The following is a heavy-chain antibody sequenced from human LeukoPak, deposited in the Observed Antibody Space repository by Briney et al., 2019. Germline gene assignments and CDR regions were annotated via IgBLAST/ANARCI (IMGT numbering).Heavy chain of an antibody. CDR2: ISSSTSYV. D-gene: IGHD1-26*01. CDR3: ARDRGSYGSPYFFDY. J-gene: IGHJ4*02. CDR1: GFSFSSYS. Sequence: GGSLRLSCAASGFSFSSYSMNWVRQAPGKGLEWVSSISSSTSYVHYADSVKGRFTISRDNAKNSLYLQMNSLRAEDTAVYYCARDRGSYGSPYFFDYWGQGTLDTVSS. V-gene: IGHV3-21*01.